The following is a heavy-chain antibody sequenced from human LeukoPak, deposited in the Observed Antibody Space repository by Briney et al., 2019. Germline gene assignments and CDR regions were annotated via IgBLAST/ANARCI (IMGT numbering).Heavy chain of an antibody. CDR1: GFTFSNAW. Sequence: GGSLRLSCAASGFTFSNAWMSWVRQAPGKGLEWVSYISSSGSTIYYADSVKGRFTISRDNAKNSLYLQMNSLRAEDTAVYYCAREGTAFGTDFDYWGQGTLVTVSS. CDR2: ISSSGSTI. V-gene: IGHV3-11*01. J-gene: IGHJ4*02. CDR3: AREGTAFGTDFDY. D-gene: IGHD3-16*01.